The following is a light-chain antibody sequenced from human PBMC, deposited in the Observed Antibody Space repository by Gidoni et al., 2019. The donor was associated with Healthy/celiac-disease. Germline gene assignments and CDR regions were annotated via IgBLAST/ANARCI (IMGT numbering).Light chain of an antibody. J-gene: IGKJ3*01. CDR1: QSISSW. V-gene: IGKV1-5*03. CDR3: QQYNSIT. CDR2: KAS. Sequence: DIQMTQSPSTLSASVGDRVTITCRASQSISSWLAWYQQKPGKAPKLLIYKASSLESGVPSRFSGSGSGTEFTLTISSLQPDDFATYYCQQYNSITFXPXTKVDIK.